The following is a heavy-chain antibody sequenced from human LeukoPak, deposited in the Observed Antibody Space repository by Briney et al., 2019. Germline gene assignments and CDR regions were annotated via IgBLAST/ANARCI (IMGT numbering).Heavy chain of an antibody. V-gene: IGHV3-48*02. J-gene: IGHJ3*02. D-gene: IGHD3-10*01. CDR2: IGANSAI. CDR1: GFTFSTYS. CDR3: AREGYYGAFDI. Sequence: GGSLRLSCAASGFTFSTYSMNWVRQAPGKGLEWVSYIGANSAIFHADSVKGRFTISRDNAENSLSLQMNSLRDDDTALYYCAREGYYGAFDIWGQGTMVTVSS.